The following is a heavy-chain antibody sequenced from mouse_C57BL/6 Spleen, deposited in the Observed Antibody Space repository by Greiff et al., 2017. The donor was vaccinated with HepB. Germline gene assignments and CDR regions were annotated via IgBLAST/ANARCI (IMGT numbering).Heavy chain of an antibody. D-gene: IGHD2-12*01. CDR1: GYTFTSYW. V-gene: IGHV1-69*01. J-gene: IGHJ4*01. Sequence: QVQLQQPGAELVMPGASVKLSCKASGYTFTSYWMHWVKQRPGQGLEWIVEIDPSDSYTNYNQKFKGKSTLTVDKSSSTAYMQLSSLTSEDSAVYYCARPLRRGFYYAMDYWGQGTSVTVSS. CDR2: IDPSDSYT. CDR3: ARPLRRGFYYAMDY.